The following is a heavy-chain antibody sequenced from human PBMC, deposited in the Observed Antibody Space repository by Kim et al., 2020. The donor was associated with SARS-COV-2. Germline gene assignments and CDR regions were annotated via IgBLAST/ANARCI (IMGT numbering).Heavy chain of an antibody. J-gene: IGHJ4*02. Sequence: GGSLRLSCAASGFTFSSYAMSWVRQAPGKGLEWVSVIYSGGSSTYYADSVKGRFTISRDNSKNTLYLQMYSLRAEDTAVYYCAKSMAHIVVVPAAPDYWGQGTLVTVSS. D-gene: IGHD2-2*01. V-gene: IGHV3-23*03. CDR3: AKSMAHIVVVPAAPDY. CDR1: GFTFSSYA. CDR2: IYSGGSST.